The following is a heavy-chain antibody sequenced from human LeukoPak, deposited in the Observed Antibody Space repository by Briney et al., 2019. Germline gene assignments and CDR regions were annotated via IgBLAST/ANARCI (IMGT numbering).Heavy chain of an antibody. Sequence: GASVKVSGKASGGTFSSYAISWVRQAPGQGLEWMGGIIPIFGTANYAQKFQGRVTITADESTSTAYMELSSLRSEDTAVYYCARSMTTVTTRFDYWGQGTLVTVSS. J-gene: IGHJ4*02. D-gene: IGHD4-11*01. V-gene: IGHV1-69*13. CDR1: GGTFSSYA. CDR2: IIPIFGTA. CDR3: ARSMTTVTTRFDY.